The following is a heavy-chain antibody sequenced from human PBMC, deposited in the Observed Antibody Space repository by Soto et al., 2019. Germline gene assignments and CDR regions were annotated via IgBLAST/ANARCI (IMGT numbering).Heavy chain of an antibody. CDR3: ARVGRIVVVPAAYDAFDI. Sequence: SETLSLTCTVSGGSISSGDYYWSWIRQPPGKGLEWIGYIYYSGSTYYNPSLKSRVTISVDTSKNQFSLKLSSVTAADTAVYYCARVGRIVVVPAAYDAFDIWGQGTMVPVSS. D-gene: IGHD2-2*01. V-gene: IGHV4-30-4*01. CDR2: IYYSGST. J-gene: IGHJ3*02. CDR1: GGSISSGDYY.